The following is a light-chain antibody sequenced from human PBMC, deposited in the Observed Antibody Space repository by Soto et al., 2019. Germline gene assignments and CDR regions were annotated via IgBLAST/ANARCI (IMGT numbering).Light chain of an antibody. CDR3: LQDYTYPWT. Sequence: IQMTQSPSSLSASVRDRVTITCRASQDIGNDLGWYQQKPGKAPNLLIYAASSLRSGVPSRFSGSGSGTHFTLAINSLQAEDSATYFCLQDYTYPWTFGQGTKVEIK. V-gene: IGKV1-6*02. CDR1: QDIGND. CDR2: AAS. J-gene: IGKJ1*01.